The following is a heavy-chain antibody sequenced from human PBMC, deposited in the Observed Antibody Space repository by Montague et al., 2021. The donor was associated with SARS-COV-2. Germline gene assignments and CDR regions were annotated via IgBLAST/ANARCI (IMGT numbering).Heavy chain of an antibody. CDR3: SRWDPQTLTLIGLRGKSASDY. V-gene: IGHV4-34*01. CDR2: INHSGTT. J-gene: IGHJ4*02. Sequence: SETLSLTCAVYGGSFSGYYWTWIRQSPGKGLEWIAEINHSGTTNYNFNPSPRSRVTISVDTSKSQFSLKLSSVTAADTGVYYCSRWDPQTLTLIGLRGKSASDYWGQRSLVTVS. D-gene: IGHD4-23*01. CDR1: GGSFSGYY.